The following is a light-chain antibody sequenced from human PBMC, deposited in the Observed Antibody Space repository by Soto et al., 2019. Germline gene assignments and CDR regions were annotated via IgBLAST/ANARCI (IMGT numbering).Light chain of an antibody. CDR3: QQGDSFPFT. Sequence: DIQMTQSPSPVSASVGDRVTITCRASQDISSWVAWYQQKPGKAPKLLISAASSLQSGVPRRFSGSGSGTDFTLIISSLQPEDFATYFCQQGDSFPFTFGGGTKVDIK. CDR1: QDISSW. J-gene: IGKJ4*01. CDR2: AAS. V-gene: IGKV1-12*01.